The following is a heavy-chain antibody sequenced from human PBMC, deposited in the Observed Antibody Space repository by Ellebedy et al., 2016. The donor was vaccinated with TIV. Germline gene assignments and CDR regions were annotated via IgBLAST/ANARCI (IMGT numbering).Heavy chain of an antibody. J-gene: IGHJ5*02. Sequence: AASVKVSCKASGYTSSEYGISWARQAPGQGLDWMGWISAYNGITKYAKNFQDRVTLTTDTSTSTAYLELRSLRSDDTAVYYCAGDRSSGWYWFDPWGPGTLDTVSS. CDR1: GYTSSEYG. CDR2: ISAYNGIT. V-gene: IGHV1-18*01. D-gene: IGHD6-13*01. CDR3: AGDRSSGWYWFDP.